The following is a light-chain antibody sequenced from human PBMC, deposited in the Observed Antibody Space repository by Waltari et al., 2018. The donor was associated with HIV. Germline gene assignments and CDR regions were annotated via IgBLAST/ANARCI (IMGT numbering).Light chain of an antibody. CDR1: NSNIGADYD. J-gene: IGLJ1*01. CDR2: GNT. CDR3: QSYDNSLSGTDV. Sequence: QSVLTQPPSLSGIPGHRLTISCTGSNSNIGADYDVHWYRHLPGTAPKVLIYGNTNRPSGVPDQFAGSQSVASASLVITGLQAEDEADYYCQSYDNSLSGTDVFGGCTKVNVL. V-gene: IGLV1-40*01.